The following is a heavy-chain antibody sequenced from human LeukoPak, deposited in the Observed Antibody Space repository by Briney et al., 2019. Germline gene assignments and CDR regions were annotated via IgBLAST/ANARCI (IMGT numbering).Heavy chain of an antibody. D-gene: IGHD6-19*01. CDR1: GGSISSSSHK. Sequence: SETLSLTCTVSGGSISSSSHKWGWIRQPPGKGLEWIGSISYSGSTYYNPSLKSRVTISVDTSKNQFSLKLNSVTAADTAVYYCAGPYDSGWYGGFGYWGQGTLVTVSS. CDR3: AGPYDSGWYGGFGY. V-gene: IGHV4-39*01. J-gene: IGHJ4*02. CDR2: ISYSGST.